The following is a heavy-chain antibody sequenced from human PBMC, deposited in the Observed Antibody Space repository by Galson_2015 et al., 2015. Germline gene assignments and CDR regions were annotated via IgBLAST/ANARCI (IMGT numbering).Heavy chain of an antibody. CDR3: TRIGGGAFGY. V-gene: IGHV3-53*01. D-gene: IGHD3-16*01. Sequence: GRFTISRDDSKNTVYLEMNSLRAEDTAVYYCTRIGGGAFGYWGQGTLVTVSS. J-gene: IGHJ4*02.